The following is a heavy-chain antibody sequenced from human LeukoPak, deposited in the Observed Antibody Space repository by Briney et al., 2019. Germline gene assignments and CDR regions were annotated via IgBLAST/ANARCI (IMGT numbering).Heavy chain of an antibody. CDR2: IIPIFGTA. Sequence: ASVKVSCKASGGTFSSYAISWVRQAPGQGLEWMGGIIPIFGTANYAQKFQGRVTITADESTSTAYMELSSLRSEDTAVYYCARDREAWLHYFDYWGQGTLVTVSS. CDR3: ARDREAWLHYFDY. CDR1: GGTFSSYA. D-gene: IGHD5-24*01. J-gene: IGHJ4*02. V-gene: IGHV1-69*13.